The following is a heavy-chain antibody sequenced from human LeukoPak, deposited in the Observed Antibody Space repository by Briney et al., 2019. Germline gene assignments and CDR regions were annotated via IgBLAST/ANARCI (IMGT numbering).Heavy chain of an antibody. J-gene: IGHJ6*02. Sequence: GGSLRLSCTASGFTFSSYWMSWVRQAPEKGLEWVANIKQDGSEKVYVDSVKGRFTIPRDNAKSSLYLQMSGLRAEDTAVYYCARDPYSSSWSYGMDVWGQGTTVTVSS. CDR3: ARDPYSSSWSYGMDV. V-gene: IGHV3-7*05. D-gene: IGHD6-13*01. CDR1: GFTFSSYW. CDR2: IKQDGSEK.